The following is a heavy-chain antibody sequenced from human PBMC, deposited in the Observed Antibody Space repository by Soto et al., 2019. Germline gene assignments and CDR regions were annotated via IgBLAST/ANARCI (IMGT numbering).Heavy chain of an antibody. CDR1: GFTFSSYG. V-gene: IGHV3-30*18. CDR3: AKDWGTARSEYYFDY. J-gene: IGHJ4*02. Sequence: QVQLVESGGGVVQPGRSLRLSCAASGFTFSSYGMHWVRQAPGKGLEWVAVISYDGSNKYYADSVKGRFTISRDNSKNTRYLQMNSLRAEDTAVYYCAKDWGTARSEYYFDYWGQGTLVTVSS. D-gene: IGHD3-16*01. CDR2: ISYDGSNK.